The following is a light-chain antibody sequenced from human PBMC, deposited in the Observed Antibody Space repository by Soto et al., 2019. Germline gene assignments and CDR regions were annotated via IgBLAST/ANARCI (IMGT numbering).Light chain of an antibody. J-gene: IGKJ2*01. CDR1: QIVSTSY. CDR3: QQYGSSPMYT. CDR2: GAS. Sequence: EIVLTQSPGTLSLSPGERATLSCRASQIVSTSYLAWYQQKPGQPPRLLIYGASSRATDIPDRFSGSGSGTDFTLTITRLEPEDFAVYYCQQYGSSPMYTFGQGTKLEIK. V-gene: IGKV3-20*01.